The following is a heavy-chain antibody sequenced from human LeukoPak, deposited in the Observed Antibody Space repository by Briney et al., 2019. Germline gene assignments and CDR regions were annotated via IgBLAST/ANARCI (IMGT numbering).Heavy chain of an antibody. V-gene: IGHV4-30-2*01. CDR1: GGSISSGGYS. Sequence: SQTLSLTCAVSGGSISSGGYSWSWIRQPPGKGLEWIGYIYHSGSTYYNPSLKSRVTISVDRSKNQFSLKLSSVTAADTAVYYCAREGEDSSGYAYFDYWGQGTLVTVSS. CDR2: IYHSGST. D-gene: IGHD3-22*01. CDR3: AREGEDSSGYAYFDY. J-gene: IGHJ4*02.